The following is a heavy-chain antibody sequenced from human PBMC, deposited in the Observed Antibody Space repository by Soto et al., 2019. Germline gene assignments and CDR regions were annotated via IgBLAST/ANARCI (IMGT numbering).Heavy chain of an antibody. V-gene: IGHV4-59*08. CDR1: NGSISNYY. D-gene: IGHD3-10*01. CDR3: ARQGFVALRGLVDV. Sequence: QVQLQESGPGLVKPSETLSLSCIVSNGSISNYYGSWIRQPPGKGMEWIGYVHHSWGSFYNPSLQSRVAISLDTSKSQFSLTLTSVTATDTAVYYCARQGFVALRGLVDVWGQGITVTVSS. CDR2: VHHSWGS. J-gene: IGHJ6*02.